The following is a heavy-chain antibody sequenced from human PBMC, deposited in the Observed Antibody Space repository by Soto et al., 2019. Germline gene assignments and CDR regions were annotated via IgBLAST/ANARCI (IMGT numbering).Heavy chain of an antibody. V-gene: IGHV3-23*01. CDR2: ISGSGRTT. CDR1: GFTFSNYS. Sequence: GSLRLSCAASGFTFSNYSMNWVRQAPGKGLEWVSSISGSGRTTYYADSVKGRFTISRDNSKNTLYLQMNSLRAEDTAVYYCAKPQVGATPYFDYWGQGTLVTVSS. J-gene: IGHJ4*02. CDR3: AKPQVGATPYFDY. D-gene: IGHD1-26*01.